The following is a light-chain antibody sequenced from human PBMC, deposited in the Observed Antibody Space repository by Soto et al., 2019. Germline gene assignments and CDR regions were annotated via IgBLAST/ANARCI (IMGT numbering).Light chain of an antibody. J-gene: IGKJ2*01. CDR2: AAS. CDR3: VQHNSYPYT. V-gene: IGKV1-17*01. CDR1: QGIRKD. Sequence: DIQMTQSPSSLSASVGDTVTITCRASQGIRKDLAGYQHKPGKTPKPLIYAASGLQTGVPSRFSGSGSGTEFTPTNSSLQPEDFTTYYRVQHNSYPYTFGQGTKLEIK.